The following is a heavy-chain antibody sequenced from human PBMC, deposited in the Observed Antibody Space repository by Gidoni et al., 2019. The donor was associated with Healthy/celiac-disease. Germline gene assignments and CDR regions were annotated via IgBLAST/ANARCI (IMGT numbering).Heavy chain of an antibody. CDR3: ARGLQLDLDY. D-gene: IGHD6-13*01. Sequence: QVTWRESGPALLKRTQTLTLTWTFSRFSLSTSGMCVSWIRQPPGKALEWLALIDWYEDKHYSTTLKTRLSISKDNSKTQVVLIMTNMDPVDTATYYCARGLQLDLDYLGQGTLVTVSS. V-gene: IGHV2-70*01. CDR2: IDWYEDK. CDR1: RFSLSTSGMC. J-gene: IGHJ4*02.